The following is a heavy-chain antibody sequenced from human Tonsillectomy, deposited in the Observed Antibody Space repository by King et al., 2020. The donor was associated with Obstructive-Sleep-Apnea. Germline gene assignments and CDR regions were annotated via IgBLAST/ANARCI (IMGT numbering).Heavy chain of an antibody. V-gene: IGHV3-30*04. CDR3: ASPYCSGTSCYLYFYGMDV. CDR1: GFTFSSYA. J-gene: IGHJ6*02. CDR2: ISSDGSHK. Sequence: VQLVESGGGVVQPGRSLRLSCAASGFTFSSYAMHWVRQAPGKGLEWVVVISSDGSHKYYADSVKGRFTCSRDNSKNTLYLQMNSLRAEDTAVYYCASPYCSGTSCYLYFYGMDVWGQGTTVTVSS. D-gene: IGHD2-2*01.